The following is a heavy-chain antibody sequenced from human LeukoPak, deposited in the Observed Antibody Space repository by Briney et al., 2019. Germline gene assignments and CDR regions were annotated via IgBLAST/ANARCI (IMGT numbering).Heavy chain of an antibody. CDR3: AKDLSYTYYYDSGRVRNLDY. V-gene: IGHV3-30*02. J-gene: IGHJ4*02. CDR1: GFTFSSYG. CDR2: IWYDGSNK. D-gene: IGHD3-10*01. Sequence: GGSLRLSCATSGFTFSSYGMHWVRQAPGKGLEWVAVIWYDGSNKYYADSVKGRFTISRDKSKNTLSLQMNSLKAEDTAVYYCAKDLSYTYYYDSGRVRNLDYWGQGTLVTVSS.